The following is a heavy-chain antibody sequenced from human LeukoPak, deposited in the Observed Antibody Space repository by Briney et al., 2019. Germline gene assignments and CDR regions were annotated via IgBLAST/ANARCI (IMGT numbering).Heavy chain of an antibody. CDR1: GFTVSSNY. CDR2: IYSGGST. D-gene: IGHD4-17*01. CDR3: ARAGTSTVTTDWFDP. J-gene: IGHJ5*02. Sequence: GGSLRLSCAASGFTVSSNYMSWVRQAPGKGLEWVSVIYSGGSTYYADSVKGRFTISRDNSKNTLYLQMNSLRAEDTAVYYCARAGTSTVTTDWFDPWGQGTLVTVSS. V-gene: IGHV3-53*01.